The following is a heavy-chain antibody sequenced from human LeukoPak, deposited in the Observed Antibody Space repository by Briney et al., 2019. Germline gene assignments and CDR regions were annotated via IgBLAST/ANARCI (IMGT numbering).Heavy chain of an antibody. J-gene: IGHJ4*02. CDR2: ISNDGSNE. Sequence: GGSLRLSCAASGFTFSSYAMYWVRQTPGKGLEWVTVISNDGSNEYYADSVKGRFTVSRDNSRNTLFLEMNSLRTEDTSVYYCARSGCSSTTCSPEYWGQGTLVSVSS. V-gene: IGHV3-30-3*01. CDR3: ARSGCSSTTCSPEY. CDR1: GFTFSSYA. D-gene: IGHD2-2*01.